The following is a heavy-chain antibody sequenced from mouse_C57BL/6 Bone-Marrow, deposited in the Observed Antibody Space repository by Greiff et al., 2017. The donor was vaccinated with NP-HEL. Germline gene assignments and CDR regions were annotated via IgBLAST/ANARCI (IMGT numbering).Heavy chain of an antibody. J-gene: IGHJ1*03. V-gene: IGHV1-9*01. CDR1: GYTFTGYW. D-gene: IGHD1-1*01. CDR3: ARWDYGSSYASWWYFDF. CDR2: ILPGSGST. Sequence: LMKPGASVKLSCKATGYTFTGYWIEWVKQRPGHGLEWIGEILPGSGSTNYNEKFKGKATFTADTSSNTAYMQLSSLTTEDSAIYYCARWDYGSSYASWWYFDFWGTGTTVTVSS.